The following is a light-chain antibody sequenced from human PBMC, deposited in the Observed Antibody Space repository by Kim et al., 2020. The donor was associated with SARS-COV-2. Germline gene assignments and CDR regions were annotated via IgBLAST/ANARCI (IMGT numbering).Light chain of an antibody. CDR3: QQSYSTPRT. V-gene: IGKV1-39*01. CDR1: QNISTY. CDR2: AGS. Sequence: ASVGDRVTITCRASQNISTYLNWYQQKPGKAPKLLIYAGSSLQSGVPSRFSGSGSGTDFTLTISSLQPEDFATYYCQQSYSTPRTFGQGTKVDIK. J-gene: IGKJ1*01.